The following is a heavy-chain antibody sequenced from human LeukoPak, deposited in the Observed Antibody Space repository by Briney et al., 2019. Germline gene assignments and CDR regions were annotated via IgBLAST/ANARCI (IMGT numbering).Heavy chain of an antibody. J-gene: IGHJ6*02. CDR1: AFTFSNYD. V-gene: IGHV3-13*01. CDR2: ISTAGDT. Sequence: PGGSLRLSCAASAFTFSNYDVHWVRQAPGKGLEWVSAISTAGDTDHPESVKGRFTISRDNAKSSLYLQMNNLRAGDTAVYYCARDKREGGMDVWGQGTTVTVSS. CDR3: ARDKREGGMDV.